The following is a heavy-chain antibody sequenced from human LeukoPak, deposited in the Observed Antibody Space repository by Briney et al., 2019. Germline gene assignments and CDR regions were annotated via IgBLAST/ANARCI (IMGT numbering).Heavy chain of an antibody. CDR2: IYPSGET. Sequence: SETLSLTCTVSGGSLNSGSYYWSWIRQSAGKGLEWIGRIYPSGETNCNPTFKHRLTISVDTSNNQFSLTLSSVTAADTAVYYCAREGSSTWFAPNSWFDPWGQGTLVTVSS. D-gene: IGHD3-10*01. CDR1: GGSLNSGSYY. CDR3: AREGSSTWFAPNSWFDP. V-gene: IGHV4-61*02. J-gene: IGHJ5*02.